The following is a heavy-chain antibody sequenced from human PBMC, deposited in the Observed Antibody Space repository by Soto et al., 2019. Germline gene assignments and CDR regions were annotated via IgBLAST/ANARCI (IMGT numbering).Heavy chain of an antibody. V-gene: IGHV1-2*02. CDR2: INSNSGST. CDR3: ARDLSVVGAPDY. D-gene: IGHD1-26*01. CDR1: GYIFAGYY. J-gene: IGHJ4*02. Sequence: ASVKVSCKASGYIFAGYYIHWVRQAPGQGLEWVGWINSNSGSTNYVQKFQGRVTMTRDTSISTAYMELSRPRSDDTAVYYCARDLSVVGAPDYWGQGTLVTVSS.